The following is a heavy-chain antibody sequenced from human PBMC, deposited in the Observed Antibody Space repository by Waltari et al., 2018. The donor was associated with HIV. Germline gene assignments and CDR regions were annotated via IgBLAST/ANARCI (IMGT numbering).Heavy chain of an antibody. D-gene: IGHD3-9*01. V-gene: IGHV1-3*01. J-gene: IGHJ5*02. CDR2: INAGNGNT. CDR1: GYTFTTYT. Sequence: QVQLVQSGAEVKNPGASVKVSCKASGYTFTTYTIHWGRQAPGQRLEWMGWINAGNGNTKYSQNFQDRVTFTRDTSASTAYMELSSLRSEDTALYYCARTYDILTGFGWFDPWGQGTLVTVSS. CDR3: ARTYDILTGFGWFDP.